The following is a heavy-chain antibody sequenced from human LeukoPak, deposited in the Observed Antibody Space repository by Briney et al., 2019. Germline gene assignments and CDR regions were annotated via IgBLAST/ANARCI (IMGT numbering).Heavy chain of an antibody. J-gene: IGHJ4*02. D-gene: IGHD2-15*01. CDR3: ARGPDILSYFFDY. Sequence: PWETLSLTCTVSGGCISSYYWSWIRQPPGKGLEWIGYIYYSGSTNYNPSLKSRVTISADNSKNQFSLKLSSVTAADTAVYYCARGPDILSYFFDYWGQGTLGTGSS. CDR1: GGCISSYY. V-gene: IGHV4-59*01. CDR2: IYYSGST.